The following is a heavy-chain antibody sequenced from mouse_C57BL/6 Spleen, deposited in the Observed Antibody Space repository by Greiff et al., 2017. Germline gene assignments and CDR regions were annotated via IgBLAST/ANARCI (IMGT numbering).Heavy chain of an antibody. CDR1: GYTFTDHT. CDR2: IYPRDGST. V-gene: IGHV1-78*01. D-gene: IGHD2-4*01. Sequence: VKLQESDAELVKPGASVKISCKVSGYTFTDHTIHWMKQRPEQGLEWIGYIYPRDGSTKYNEKFKGKATLTADKSSSTAYMQLNSLTSEDSAVYFCARSYDYNYYAMDYWGQGTSVTVSS. CDR3: ARSYDYNYYAMDY. J-gene: IGHJ4*01.